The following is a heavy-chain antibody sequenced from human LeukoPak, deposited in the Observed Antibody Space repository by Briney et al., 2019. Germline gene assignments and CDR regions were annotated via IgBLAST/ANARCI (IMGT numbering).Heavy chain of an antibody. Sequence: PGGSLRLSCAASGFTFSSYWMSWVRQAPGKGLEWVSGISGSGGHTYYADSVKGRFTISRNNSKNTLYLQMNSLRAEDTAVYYCAKNPVAYYFDYWGQGTLVTVSS. CDR2: ISGSGGHT. V-gene: IGHV3-23*01. CDR3: AKNPVAYYFDY. J-gene: IGHJ4*02. CDR1: GFTFSSYW.